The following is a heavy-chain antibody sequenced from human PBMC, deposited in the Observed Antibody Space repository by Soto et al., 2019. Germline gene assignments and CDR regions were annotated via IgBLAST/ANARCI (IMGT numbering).Heavy chain of an antibody. CDR2: INSVSGVT. J-gene: IGHJ4*02. CDR3: ARGGSYYAH. V-gene: IGHV1-2*02. Sequence: QVQLVQSGAEVKQPGASVRVSCKASGNTHTIYFIHWLRQAPGQGLEWMGWINSVSGVTNYAPRFRGRVSMTRDTPSATAFMDLSGLRSDDTAVYYCARGGSYYAHWGQGTLVTVSS. D-gene: IGHD3-16*01. CDR1: GNTHTIYF.